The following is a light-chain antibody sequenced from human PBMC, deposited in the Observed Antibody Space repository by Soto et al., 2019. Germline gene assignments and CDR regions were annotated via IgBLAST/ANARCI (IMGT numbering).Light chain of an antibody. J-gene: IGKJ1*01. Sequence: DIQMTQSPSSLSASVGDIVTITCRASQGISNYLAWYQQRPGKVPKLLIFAASTLQSGVPSRFSGSGSGTDFTLTISSLQPEDVATYYCQRYNSAPRTFGQGTKVEIK. CDR2: AAS. CDR3: QRYNSAPRT. V-gene: IGKV1-27*01. CDR1: QGISNY.